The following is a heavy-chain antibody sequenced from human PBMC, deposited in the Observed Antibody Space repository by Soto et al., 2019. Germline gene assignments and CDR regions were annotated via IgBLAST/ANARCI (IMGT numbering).Heavy chain of an antibody. V-gene: IGHV4-30-4*01. D-gene: IGHD6-13*01. CDR2: IYYSGST. Sequence: PSETLSLTCTVSGGSISSGDYYRSWIRQPPGKGLEWIGYIYYSGSTYYNPSLKSRVTISVDTSKNQFSLKLSSVTAADTAVYYCARATSYSSSSGFDYWGQGTLVTVSS. CDR3: ARATSYSSSSGFDY. CDR1: GGSISSGDYY. J-gene: IGHJ4*02.